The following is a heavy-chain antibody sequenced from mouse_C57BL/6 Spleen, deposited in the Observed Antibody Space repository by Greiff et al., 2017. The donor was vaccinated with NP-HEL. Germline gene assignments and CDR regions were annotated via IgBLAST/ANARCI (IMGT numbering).Heavy chain of an antibody. J-gene: IGHJ3*01. Sequence: VQLQQPGAELVKPGASVKLSCKASGYTFTSYWMHWVKQRPGQGLEWIGMIHPNSGSTNYNEKFKSKATLTVDKSSRTAYMQLSSLTSEDSAVYYCARSGGYDEAWFAYWGQGTLVTVSA. CDR3: ARSGGYDEAWFAY. V-gene: IGHV1-64*01. CDR1: GYTFTSYW. D-gene: IGHD2-2*01. CDR2: IHPNSGST.